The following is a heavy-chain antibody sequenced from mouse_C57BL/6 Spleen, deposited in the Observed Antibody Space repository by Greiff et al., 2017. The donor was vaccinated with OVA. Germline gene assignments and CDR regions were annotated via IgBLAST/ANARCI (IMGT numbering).Heavy chain of an antibody. CDR3: ARKGEIYYDFFAY. CDR1: GYTFTSYW. V-gene: IGHV1-69*01. Sequence: VQLQQPGAELVMPGASVKLSCKASGYTFTSYWMHWVKQRPGQGLEWIGEIDPSDSYTNYNQKFKGKSTLTVDKSSSTAYMQLSSLTSEDSAVYYCARKGEIYYDFFAYWGQGTLVTVSA. J-gene: IGHJ3*01. D-gene: IGHD2-4*01. CDR2: IDPSDSYT.